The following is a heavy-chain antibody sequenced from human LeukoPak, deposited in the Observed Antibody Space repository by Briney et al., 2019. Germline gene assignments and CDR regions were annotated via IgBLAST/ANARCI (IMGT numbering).Heavy chain of an antibody. Sequence: SQTLSLTRTVSGGSISSGGYYWSWIRQHPGKGLEWIGYIYYSGSTYYNPSLKSRVTISVDTSKNQFSLKLSSVTAADTAVYYCARGTTFDYSNYYFDYWGQGTLVTVSS. J-gene: IGHJ4*02. V-gene: IGHV4-31*03. CDR1: GGSISSGGYY. CDR2: IYYSGST. CDR3: ARGTTFDYSNYYFDY. D-gene: IGHD4-11*01.